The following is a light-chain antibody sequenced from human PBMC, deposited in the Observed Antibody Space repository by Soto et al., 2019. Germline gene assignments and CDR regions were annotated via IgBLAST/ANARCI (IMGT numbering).Light chain of an antibody. J-gene: IGKJ4*01. CDR2: AVS. Sequence: DIQMTQSPSSLYASVGDRVTITCRASQGIRKDIGWYQKKPGKAPQRLIYAVSSLHSGVPSRFSGSGSGTEITLIIISLQPEDSATYYCLQHNSYPLTFGGGTKVDIK. CDR3: LQHNSYPLT. V-gene: IGKV1-17*01. CDR1: QGIRKD.